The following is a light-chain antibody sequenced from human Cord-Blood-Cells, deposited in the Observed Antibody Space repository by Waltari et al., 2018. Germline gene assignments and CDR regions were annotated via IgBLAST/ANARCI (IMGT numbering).Light chain of an antibody. Sequence: IVMTQSPDSLAVSLGERAPITCKSSQSVLYSPNNKNYLAWYQQKPGQPPKLLIYWASTRESGVPDRFSGSGSGTDFTLTISSLQAEDVAVYYCQQYYSTPITFGQGTRLEIK. CDR3: QQYYSTPIT. J-gene: IGKJ5*01. V-gene: IGKV4-1*01. CDR1: QSVLYSPNNKNY. CDR2: WAS.